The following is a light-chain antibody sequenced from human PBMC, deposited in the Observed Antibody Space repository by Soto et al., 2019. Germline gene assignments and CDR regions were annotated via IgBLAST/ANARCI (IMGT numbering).Light chain of an antibody. CDR3: QKYNSVPLT. Sequence: DIQMTQSPSSLSASVGDRVTITCRASQGISNYLAWYQQKPGKVPKLLIYAASTLHSGVTSRFSGSGSGTDFTLTISSLQPEDGATYYCQKYNSVPLTCGQGTEVEFK. CDR1: QGISNY. V-gene: IGKV1-27*01. CDR2: AAS. J-gene: IGKJ1*01.